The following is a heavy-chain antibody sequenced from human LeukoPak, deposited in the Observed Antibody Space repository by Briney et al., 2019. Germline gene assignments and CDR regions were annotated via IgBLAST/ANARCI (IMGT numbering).Heavy chain of an antibody. CDR2: GNPKTGDT. CDR3: ARNRAYGDYRDWFDP. V-gene: IGHV1-2*02. CDR1: GGTFSSYA. Sequence: ASVKVSCKASGGTFSSYAISWVRQAPGQGLEWMGCGNPKTGDTKYAQKFQGRVTMTRDTSITTAYLDLSRLTFDDTAVYYCARNRAYGDYRDWFDPWGQGTLVTVSS. D-gene: IGHD4-17*01. J-gene: IGHJ5*02.